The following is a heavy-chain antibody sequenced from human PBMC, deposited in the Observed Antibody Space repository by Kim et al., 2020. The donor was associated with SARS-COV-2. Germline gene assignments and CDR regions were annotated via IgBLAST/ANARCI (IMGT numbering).Heavy chain of an antibody. CDR1: GYTFTSYG. J-gene: IGHJ4*02. D-gene: IGHD3-22*01. Sequence: ASVKVSCKASGYTFTSYGISWVRQAPGQGLEWMGWISAYNGNTNYAQKLQVRVTMTTDTSTSTAYMELRSLRSDDTAVYYCARVGGGATYYYDSSGYFGHADYWGQGTLVTVSS. CDR3: ARVGGGATYYYDSSGYFGHADY. CDR2: ISAYNGNT. V-gene: IGHV1-18*04.